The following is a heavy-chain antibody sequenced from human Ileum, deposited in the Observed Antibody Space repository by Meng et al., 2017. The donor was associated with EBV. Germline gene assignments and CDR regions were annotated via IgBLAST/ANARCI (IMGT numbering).Heavy chain of an antibody. Sequence: QVQLQESGPGLVKPSVTLALTCAVSGGSISRSDWWSWVRQPPGKGLEWIGETSHSGSTNYSPSLKSRVTISLDKSKNQLSLKLNSVTAADTAVYYCASSDYYRSDYWGQGTLVTVSS. CDR2: TSHSGST. V-gene: IGHV4-4*02. D-gene: IGHD3-22*01. CDR1: GGSISRSDW. J-gene: IGHJ4*02. CDR3: ASSDYYRSDY.